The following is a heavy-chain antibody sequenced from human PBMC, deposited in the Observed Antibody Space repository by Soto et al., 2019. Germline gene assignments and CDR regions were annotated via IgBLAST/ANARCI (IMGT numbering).Heavy chain of an antibody. CDR2: INPNSGGT. D-gene: IGHD3-3*01. J-gene: IGHJ6*02. V-gene: IGHV1-2*02. Sequence: QVQLVQSGAEVKKPGASVKVSCKASGYTFTGYYMHWVRQAPGQGLEWMGWINPNSGGTNYAQKCQGGGTMTRDTSTSTAYMELSRLRSDDTAVYYCARGGATSWGVVHYYYYGMDVWGQGTTVTVSS. CDR3: ARGGATSWGVVHYYYYGMDV. CDR1: GYTFTGYY.